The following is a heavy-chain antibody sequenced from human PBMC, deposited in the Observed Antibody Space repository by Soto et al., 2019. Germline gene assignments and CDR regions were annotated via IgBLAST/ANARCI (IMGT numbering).Heavy chain of an antibody. D-gene: IGHD6-19*01. CDR1: GFTFSSYA. Sequence: GGSLRLSCAASGFTFSSYAMSWVHQAPGKGLEWVSAISGSGGSTYYADSVKGRFTISRDNSKNTLYLQMNSLRAEDTAVYYCAKADSYWYSSGWYYDYWGQGTLVTVSS. CDR3: AKADSYWYSSGWYYDY. J-gene: IGHJ4*02. V-gene: IGHV3-23*01. CDR2: ISGSGGST.